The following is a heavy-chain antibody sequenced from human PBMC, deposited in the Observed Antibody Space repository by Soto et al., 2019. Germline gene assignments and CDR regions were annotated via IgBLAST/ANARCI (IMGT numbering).Heavy chain of an antibody. CDR2: CRNKANSYTT. J-gene: IGHJ4*02. CDR1: GFTFSDHY. CDR3: ARNHRLVVGVPDS. V-gene: IGHV3-72*01. Sequence: GGSLRLSCAASGFTFSDHYMDWVRQAPGKGLEWVGRCRNKANSYTTEYAASVKGRFTVSRDDSKDSLYLQMNSLKTEDTAVYYRARNHRLVVGVPDSWGQGTLVTVSS. D-gene: IGHD2-15*01.